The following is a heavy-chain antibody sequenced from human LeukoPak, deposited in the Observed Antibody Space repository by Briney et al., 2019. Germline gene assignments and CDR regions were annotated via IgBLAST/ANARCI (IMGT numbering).Heavy chain of an antibody. Sequence: GGSLRLSCAASGFTFSSYLMNWVRQAPGKGLEWVSTLIDDGGTFYADCVKGRFTISRDNSKNPLYLKIHSPRVEDPAVYYCAKRGSGQFGFFASWGNGTLVTVSS. J-gene: IGHJ5*01. CDR1: GFTFSSYL. V-gene: IGHV3-23*01. D-gene: IGHD6-19*01. CDR2: LIDDGGT. CDR3: AKRGSGQFGFFAS.